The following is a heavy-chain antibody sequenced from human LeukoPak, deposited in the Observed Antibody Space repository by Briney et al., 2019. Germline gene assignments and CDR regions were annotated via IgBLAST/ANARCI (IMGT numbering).Heavy chain of an antibody. J-gene: IGHJ4*02. V-gene: IGHV3-66*01. CDR1: GFTFSSYW. CDR2: IYSGGST. CDR3: ARGSVSGGDY. Sequence: GGSLRLSCEASGFTFSSYWMSWVRQAPGKGLEWVSVIYSGGSTYYADSVKGRFTISRGNSKNTLYLQMNSLRAEDTAVYYCARGSVSGGDYWGQGTLVTVSS. D-gene: IGHD2-15*01.